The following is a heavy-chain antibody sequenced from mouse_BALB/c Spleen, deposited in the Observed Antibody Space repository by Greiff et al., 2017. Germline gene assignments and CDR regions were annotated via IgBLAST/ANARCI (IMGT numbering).Heavy chain of an antibody. CDR3: ARGGKVAFDY. J-gene: IGHJ2*01. Sequence: EVKVVESGGGLVKPGGSLKLSCAASGFTFSSYAMSWVRQTPEKRLEWVASISSGGSTYYPDSVKGRFTISRDNARNILYLQMSSLRSEDTAMYYCARGGKVAFDYWGQGTTLTVSS. CDR2: ISSGGST. V-gene: IGHV5-6-5*01. D-gene: IGHD1-1*02. CDR1: GFTFSSYA.